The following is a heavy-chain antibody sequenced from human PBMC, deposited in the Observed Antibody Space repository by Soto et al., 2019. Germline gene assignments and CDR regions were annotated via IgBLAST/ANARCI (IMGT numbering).Heavy chain of an antibody. V-gene: IGHV1-2*04. D-gene: IGHD6-13*01. Sequence: ASVKVSCKASGYTFTGYYMHWVRQAPGQGLEWMGWINPNSGGTNYAQNFQGWVTMTTYTSTSTAYMELRSLRSDDTAVYYCARTDSRPQDFDYWGQGTLDTVSS. CDR3: ARTDSRPQDFDY. CDR2: INPNSGGT. J-gene: IGHJ4*02. CDR1: GYTFTGYY.